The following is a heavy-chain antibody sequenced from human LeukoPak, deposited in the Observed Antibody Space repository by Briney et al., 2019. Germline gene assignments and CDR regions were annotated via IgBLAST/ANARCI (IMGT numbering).Heavy chain of an antibody. CDR1: GFTFSNYG. CDR2: ISYDGTNK. J-gene: IGHJ4*02. Sequence: PGGSLRLSCAASGFTFSNYGMHWVRQAPGKGLEWVAVISYDGTNKYYADSVKGRFAISRDNFKNTLYLQMNSLRAEDTAVYYCAKAYGYCTTTSCSHEEFDYWGQGTLVTVSS. V-gene: IGHV3-30*18. CDR3: AKAYGYCTTTSCSHEEFDY. D-gene: IGHD2-2*01.